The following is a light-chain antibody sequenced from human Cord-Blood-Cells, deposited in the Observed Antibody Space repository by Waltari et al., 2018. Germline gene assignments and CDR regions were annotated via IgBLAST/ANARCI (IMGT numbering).Light chain of an antibody. J-gene: IGKJ1*01. V-gene: IGKV2-28*01. CDR2: LGS. Sequence: VMTQSPLSLLVTPGEPASISCRSSQSLLHSNGYNYLDWYLQKPGRSPQILIALGSNRASGVPDRFSGSGSGADFTLKISRVEAEDVGVYYCMQALQTPWTFGQGTKVEIK. CDR1: QSLLHSNGYNY. CDR3: MQALQTPWT.